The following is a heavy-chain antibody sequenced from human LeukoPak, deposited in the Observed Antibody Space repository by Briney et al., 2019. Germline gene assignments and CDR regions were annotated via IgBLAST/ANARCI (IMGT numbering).Heavy chain of an antibody. J-gene: IGHJ4*02. D-gene: IGHD1-26*01. CDR2: ISGRGDVT. Sequence: GGSLRLSCAASGFTFSSYAMSWVRQAPGKGLEWVSDISGRGDVTYYADSVKGRFTISRDTSKNTLYLQMNSLRAEDTAVYYCAKDLRKWELPLFDYWGQGTLVTVSS. CDR3: AKDLRKWELPLFDY. V-gene: IGHV3-23*01. CDR1: GFTFSSYA.